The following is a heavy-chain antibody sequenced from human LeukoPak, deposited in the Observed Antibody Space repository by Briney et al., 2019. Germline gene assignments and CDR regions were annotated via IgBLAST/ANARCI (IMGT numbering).Heavy chain of an antibody. CDR1: GYTFTSYG. J-gene: IGHJ6*02. CDR3: ARDPYGSGSYYNGRNYYGMDV. CDR2: ISAYNGNT. V-gene: IGHV1-18*01. Sequence: ASVKVSCKASGYTFTSYGISWVRQAPGQGLEWMGWISAYNGNTNYAQKLQGRVTMTTDTSTSTAYMELRSLRSDDTAVYYCARDPYGSGSYYNGRNYYGMDVWGQGTTVTVSS. D-gene: IGHD3-10*01.